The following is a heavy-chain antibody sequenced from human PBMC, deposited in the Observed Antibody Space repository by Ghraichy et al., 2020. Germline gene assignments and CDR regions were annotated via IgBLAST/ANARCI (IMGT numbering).Heavy chain of an antibody. J-gene: IGHJ6*02. CDR3: ARGWLDSYDTSGYYRANYYYGMDV. D-gene: IGHD3-22*01. CDR1: GFTFSSYG. V-gene: IGHV3-33*01. Sequence: GGSLRLSCAASGFTFSSYGMHWVRQAPGKGLEWVAVIWYDGSNKYYADSVKGRFTISRDNSKNTLYLQMNSLRAEDTAVYYCARGWLDSYDTSGYYRANYYYGMDVWGQGTTVTVSS. CDR2: IWYDGSNK.